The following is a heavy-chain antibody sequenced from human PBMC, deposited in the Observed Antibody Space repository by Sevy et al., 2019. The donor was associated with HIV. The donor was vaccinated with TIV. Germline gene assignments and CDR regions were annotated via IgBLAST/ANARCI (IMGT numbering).Heavy chain of an antibody. CDR3: ARDKLPPVMVTMVRGALSYYFDY. V-gene: IGHV3-33*01. CDR2: IWYDGSNK. CDR1: GFTFSSYG. J-gene: IGHJ4*02. Sequence: GGSLRLSCAASGFTFSSYGMHWDRQTPGKGLEWVAGIWYDGSNKYYAHSVKGRFTISRDNSKNTLYLQMNSLRAEETAVYYCARDKLPPVMVTMVRGALSYYFDYWGQGTLVTVSS. D-gene: IGHD3-10*01.